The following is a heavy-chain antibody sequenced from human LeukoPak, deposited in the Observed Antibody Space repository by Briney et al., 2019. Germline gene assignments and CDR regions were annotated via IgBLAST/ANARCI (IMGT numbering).Heavy chain of an antibody. D-gene: IGHD4-23*01. J-gene: IGHJ6*03. Sequence: ASVKVSCKASGYTFPTYAFNWVHQAPGQGLEWMGWITAYNDNTNYAQKFQGRVTMTTDTSTSTAYMELRSLRSDDTAVYYCASGNNFNYYYYMDLWGKGTTVTVSS. CDR2: ITAYNDNT. V-gene: IGHV1-18*01. CDR3: ASGNNFNYYYYMDL. CDR1: GYTFPTYA.